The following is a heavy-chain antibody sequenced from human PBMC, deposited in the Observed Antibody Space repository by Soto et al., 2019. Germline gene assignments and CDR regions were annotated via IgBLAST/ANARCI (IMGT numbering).Heavy chain of an antibody. CDR3: VRWDILVGQACPAAH. V-gene: IGHV1-2*02. J-gene: IGHJ4*02. Sequence: ASVKVSCKASEYSFTGYYIHWVRQAPGLGLEWMGWINPSTGDTRYAQKFQGRVTLTRDTSIRTAYTELSRLTSDDTAVSFCVRWDILVGQACPAAHWGQGTPVTVSS. CDR2: INPSTGDT. CDR1: EYSFTGYY. D-gene: IGHD2-2*01.